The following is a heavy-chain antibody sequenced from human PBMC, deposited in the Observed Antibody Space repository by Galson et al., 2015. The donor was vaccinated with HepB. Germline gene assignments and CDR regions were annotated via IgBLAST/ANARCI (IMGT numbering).Heavy chain of an antibody. D-gene: IGHD3-9*01. CDR2: IISIFGTA. V-gene: IGHV1-69*06. CDR3: ARVAYYDIMTGYYTGAFDY. Sequence: SVKVSCKASGGTFSSYAISWVRQAPGQGLEWMGGIISIFGTANYAQKFQGRVTITADKSTSTAYMELSSLRSEDTAVYYCARVAYYDIMTGYYTGAFDYWGQGTLVTVSS. CDR1: GGTFSSYA. J-gene: IGHJ4*02.